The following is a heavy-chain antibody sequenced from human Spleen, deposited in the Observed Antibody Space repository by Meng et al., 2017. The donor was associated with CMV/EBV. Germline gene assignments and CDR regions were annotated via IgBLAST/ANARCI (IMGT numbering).Heavy chain of an antibody. CDR2: INHGGGS. D-gene: IGHD3-10*01. CDR1: GGTFSGYY. Sequence: VCGGTFSGYYWSWIRQPPGKGLGWVGEINHGGGSNYSPSLKSRVTMSVGTSQSQFSLNLRSVTAADTAVYYCAKERELTTTYYFDYWGQGTLVTVSS. J-gene: IGHJ4*02. V-gene: IGHV4-34*01. CDR3: AKERELTTTYYFDY.